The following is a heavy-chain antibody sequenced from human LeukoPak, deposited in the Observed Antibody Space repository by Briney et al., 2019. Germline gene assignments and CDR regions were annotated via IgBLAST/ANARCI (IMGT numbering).Heavy chain of an antibody. V-gene: IGHV3-9*01. J-gene: IGHJ4*02. CDR3: AKGLSGMKTYYFDY. CDR2: ISWNSGSI. D-gene: IGHD1-26*01. CDR1: GFTFDDYA. Sequence: GGSLRLSRAASGFTFDDYAMHWVRQAPGKGLEWVSGISWNSGSIGYADSVKGRFTISRDNAKNSLYLQMNSLRAEDTALYYCAKGLSGMKTYYFDYWGQGTLVTVSS.